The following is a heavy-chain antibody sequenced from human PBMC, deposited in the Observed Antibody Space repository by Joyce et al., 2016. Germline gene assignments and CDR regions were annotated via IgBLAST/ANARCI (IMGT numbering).Heavy chain of an antibody. CDR2: MSYDGSHQ. Sequence: QVPLLESGGGVAQPGRSLRLSCAASEFAFSSHAMHWVRQAPGKGLEWVAVMSYDGSHQYYADSERGRFTISRDNSQNTLYLQMNSLRVEDTAVYYCTRSSRTGYTAGWPDFDYWGQGTLVTVSS. CDR3: TRSSRTGYTAGWPDFDY. V-gene: IGHV3-30*03. J-gene: IGHJ4*02. D-gene: IGHD2-2*02. CDR1: EFAFSSHA.